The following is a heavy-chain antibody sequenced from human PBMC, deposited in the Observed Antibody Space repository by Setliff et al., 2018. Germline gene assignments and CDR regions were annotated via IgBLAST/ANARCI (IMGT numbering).Heavy chain of an antibody. V-gene: IGHV4-38-2*01. CDR1: GYSISSGYY. CDR3: ARSFSRREKFLLDY. Sequence: SETLSLTCDVSGYSISSGYYWGWVRQPPGKGLEWIGSIIHSGSTNYNPSLKSRVTISMDTSKNQFSLKVSSVTAADTAVYYCARSFSRREKFLLDYWGQGALVTVSS. CDR2: IIHSGST. J-gene: IGHJ4*02.